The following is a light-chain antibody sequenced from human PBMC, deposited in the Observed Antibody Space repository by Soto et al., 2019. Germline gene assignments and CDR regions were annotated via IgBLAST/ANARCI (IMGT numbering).Light chain of an antibody. CDR1: SSDVGAYDY. CDR3: SSFAGSNNFPYV. Sequence: HSVLTQPPSVSGSPGRSVTMSCTGTSSDVGAYDYVSWCQQHPGTAPKLMIYKINMRPAGVPDRFSGSRSGNTASLTVSGLQAEDEADYYCSSFAGSNNFPYVFGTGTKVTVL. J-gene: IGLJ1*01. CDR2: KIN. V-gene: IGLV2-8*01.